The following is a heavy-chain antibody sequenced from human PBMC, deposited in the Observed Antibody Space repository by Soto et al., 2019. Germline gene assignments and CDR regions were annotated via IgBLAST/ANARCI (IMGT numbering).Heavy chain of an antibody. V-gene: IGHV4-59*01. CDR2: IYYSGST. D-gene: IGHD4-17*01. J-gene: IGHJ5*02. Sequence: QVQLQESGPGLVKPSETLSLTCTVSGGSISSYYWSWIRQPPGKGLEWIGYIYYSGSTNSNPSLKSRVTISVDTSKNQFSLKLSSVTAADTAVYYCARDNGDPLGWFDPWGQGTLVTVSS. CDR3: ARDNGDPLGWFDP. CDR1: GGSISSYY.